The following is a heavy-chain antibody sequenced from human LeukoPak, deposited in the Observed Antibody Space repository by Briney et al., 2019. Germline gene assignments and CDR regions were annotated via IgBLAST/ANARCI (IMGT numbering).Heavy chain of an antibody. CDR1: GGSISSYY. D-gene: IGHD1-7*01. J-gene: IGHJ3*02. V-gene: IGHV4-4*07. CDR2: IYTSGST. Sequence: SETLSLTCTVSGGSISSYYWSWIRQPAGKGLEWIGRIYTSGSTNYNPSLKSRVTMSVDTSKNQFSLKLSSVTAADTAVYYCARLRYNWNYGAFDIWGQGTMVTVSS. CDR3: ARLRYNWNYGAFDI.